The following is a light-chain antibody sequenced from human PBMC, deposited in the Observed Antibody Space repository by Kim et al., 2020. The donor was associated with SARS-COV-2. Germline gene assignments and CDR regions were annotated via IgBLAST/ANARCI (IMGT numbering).Light chain of an antibody. CDR2: RTS. CDR1: QSVSGW. J-gene: IGKJ1*01. CDR3: QQSYNFPRT. V-gene: IGKV1-39*01. Sequence: DIQMTQSPSSLSASVVDRVTITCRASQSVSGWLNWYQQKPGKAPHLLIYRTSTLQTGVPPRFSGSASGTDFTLTINTLQPEDFATYYCQQSYNFPRTFGQGTKVDIK.